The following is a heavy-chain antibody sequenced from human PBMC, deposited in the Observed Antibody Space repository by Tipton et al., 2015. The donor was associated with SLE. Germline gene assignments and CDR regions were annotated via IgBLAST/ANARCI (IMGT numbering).Heavy chain of an antibody. D-gene: IGHD3-9*01. CDR3: AARFIRDSDWKHYFDY. CDR2: IYTSGST. Sequence: LRLSCTVSGGSISSGSYYWSWIRQPAGKGLEWIGRIYTSGSTHYNPSRKSRVTMSVDTPKNQFSLKLSSVTAADTAVYYCAARFIRDSDWKHYFDYWDQGSLVTVST. V-gene: IGHV4-61*02. J-gene: IGHJ4*02. CDR1: GGSISSGSYY.